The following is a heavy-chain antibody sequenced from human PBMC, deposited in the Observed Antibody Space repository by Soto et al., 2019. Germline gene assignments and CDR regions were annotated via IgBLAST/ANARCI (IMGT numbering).Heavy chain of an antibody. D-gene: IGHD3-16*01. J-gene: IGHJ4*02. CDR3: ARDGDWGWDKYGYDCFDY. Sequence: GGSLRLSCAASGFTFSTYGMNWVRQAPGKGLEWVSYIRNDSTAIFYADSVKGRFTISRDSAKNSLYLQMNSLKDEDTAVYYCARDGDWGWDKYGYDCFDYWGQGTLVTVSS. CDR2: IRNDSTAI. V-gene: IGHV3-48*02. CDR1: GFTFSTYG.